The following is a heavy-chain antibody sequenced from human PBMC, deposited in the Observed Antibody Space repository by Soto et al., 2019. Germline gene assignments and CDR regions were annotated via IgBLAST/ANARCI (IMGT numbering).Heavy chain of an antibody. V-gene: IGHV6-1*01. CDR3: ARDRAIAAAGTTTNKRYYYYGMDV. D-gene: IGHD6-13*01. CDR1: GDSVSSNSAA. Sequence: QVQLQQSGPGLVKPSQTLSLTCAISGDSVSSNSAAWNWIRQSPSRGLEWLGRTYYRSKWYNDYAVSVKSRITINPDTSKNQFSLQLNSVTPEDTAVYYCARDRAIAAAGTTTNKRYYYYGMDVWGQGTTVTVSS. J-gene: IGHJ6*02. CDR2: TYYRSKWYN.